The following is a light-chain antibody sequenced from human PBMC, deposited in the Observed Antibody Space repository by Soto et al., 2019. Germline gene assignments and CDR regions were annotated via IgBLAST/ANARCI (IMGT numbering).Light chain of an antibody. J-gene: IGLJ2*01. CDR2: DVS. V-gene: IGLV2-14*03. Sequence: QSVLTQPASVSGSPGQSITISCAGTSTDIGAFNYVSWYQHHPGKAPKLLIFDVSDRPSGVSTRFSASKSANTASLTISGRQADDEADYYCSSYSTSSSLVFGGGTKLTVL. CDR3: SSYSTSSSLV. CDR1: STDIGAFNY.